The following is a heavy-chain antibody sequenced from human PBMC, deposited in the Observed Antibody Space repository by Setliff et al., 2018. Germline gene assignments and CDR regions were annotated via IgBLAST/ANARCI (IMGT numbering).Heavy chain of an antibody. CDR1: RGSINSHY. CDR3: ARVTGFSYMDV. Sequence: SETLSLTCTVSRGSINSHYWSWIRQPPGKGLEWIGYIHYSGTTNYNPSLKSRVTLSLDTAKNQFSLELRAVTAADTAVYFCARVTGFSYMDVWGKGTTVTVSS. CDR2: IHYSGTT. D-gene: IGHD3-3*01. J-gene: IGHJ6*03. V-gene: IGHV4-59*11.